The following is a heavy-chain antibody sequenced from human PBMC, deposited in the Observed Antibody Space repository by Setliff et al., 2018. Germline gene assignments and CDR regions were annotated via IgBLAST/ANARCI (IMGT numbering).Heavy chain of an antibody. CDR1: GYTFIGYY. CDR2: INPNSGGT. CDR3: ARAGQLDYFRH. J-gene: IGHJ1*01. Sequence: ASVKVSCKASGYTFIGYYMYWVRQAPGQGLEWMGRINPNSGGTEYAQKFQGRVTMTRNTSISTVYMELSSLRSDDTAVYYCARAGQLDYFRHWGQGTLVTVSS. V-gene: IGHV1-2*06. D-gene: IGHD6-13*01.